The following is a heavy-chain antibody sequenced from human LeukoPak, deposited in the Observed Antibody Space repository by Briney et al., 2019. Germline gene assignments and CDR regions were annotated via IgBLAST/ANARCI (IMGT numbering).Heavy chain of an antibody. V-gene: IGHV1-69*01. J-gene: IGHJ4*02. CDR1: GGTFSSYA. D-gene: IGHD3-10*01. CDR2: VIPIFGTA. Sequence: SVKVSCKASGGTFSSYAISWVRQAPGQELEWMGGVIPIFGTANYAQKFQGRVTITADESTSTAYTELSSLRSEDTAVYYCAREGRPYYYGSGSFSSPFDYWGQGTLVTVSS. CDR3: AREGRPYYYGSGSFSSPFDY.